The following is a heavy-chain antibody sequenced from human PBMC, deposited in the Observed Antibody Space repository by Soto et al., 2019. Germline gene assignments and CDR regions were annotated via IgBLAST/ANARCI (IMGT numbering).Heavy chain of an antibody. Sequence: SLTCTVSGGSISSYYWSWIRQPPGKGLEWIGYIYYSGSTNYNPSLKSRVTISVDTSKNQFSLKLSSVTAADTAVYYCARVTRTYYDFWSGYYTGPFDYWGQGTLVTVSS. J-gene: IGHJ4*02. CDR2: IYYSGST. D-gene: IGHD3-3*01. CDR1: GGSISSYY. CDR3: ARVTRTYYDFWSGYYTGPFDY. V-gene: IGHV4-59*01.